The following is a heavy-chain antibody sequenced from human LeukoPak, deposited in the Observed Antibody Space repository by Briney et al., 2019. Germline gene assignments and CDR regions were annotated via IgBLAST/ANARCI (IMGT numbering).Heavy chain of an antibody. Sequence: GGSLRLSCAGSGFSFSSYGMHWVRQAPGKGLEWMAFIRSDGSNKYYADSVKGRFTISRDNSKDTLYLQMNSLRAEDTAVYYCARRAGAYSHPYDYWGQGTLVTVSS. J-gene: IGHJ4*02. CDR1: GFSFSSYG. D-gene: IGHD4/OR15-4a*01. V-gene: IGHV3-30*02. CDR2: IRSDGSNK. CDR3: ARRAGAYSHPYDY.